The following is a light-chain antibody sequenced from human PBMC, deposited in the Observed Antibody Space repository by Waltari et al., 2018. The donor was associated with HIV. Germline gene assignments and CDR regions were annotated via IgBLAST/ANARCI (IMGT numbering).Light chain of an antibody. CDR3: GSWDDKLSHWV. J-gene: IGLJ3*02. V-gene: IGLV1-47*01. Sequence: QPVLTQPPSASRSPGQRVLMSCSGTNSTRGNNFVSWFQQVPGGAPKLVIYRNDQRPSGFPARISAAKSGTSASLVITGLQSDDEAVYYCGSWDDKLSHWVFGGGTKLTV. CDR1: NSTRGNNF. CDR2: RND.